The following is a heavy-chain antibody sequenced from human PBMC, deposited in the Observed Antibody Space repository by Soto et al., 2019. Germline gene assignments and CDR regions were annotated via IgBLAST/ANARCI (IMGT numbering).Heavy chain of an antibody. CDR1: GFTFSSYA. CDR3: AKDRSSGSYSKRADY. CDR2: ISGSGGST. Sequence: EVQLLESGGGLVQPGGSLRLSCAASGFTFSSYAMSWVRQAPGKGLEWVSAISGSGGSTYYADSVKGRFTISRDNSKNTLYVQMNGLRAEDTAVYYCAKDRSSGSYSKRADYWGQGTLGTVSS. J-gene: IGHJ4*02. D-gene: IGHD1-26*01. V-gene: IGHV3-23*01.